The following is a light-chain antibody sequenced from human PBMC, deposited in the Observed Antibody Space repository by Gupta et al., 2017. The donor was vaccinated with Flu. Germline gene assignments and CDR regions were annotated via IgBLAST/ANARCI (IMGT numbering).Light chain of an antibody. CDR3: QSDDTTNNYGG. V-gene: IGLV3-25*02. CDR2: KDS. J-gene: IGLJ3*02. Sequence: SYELTQPPSVSVSPGQTARITCSGDALPSQYAYWYQHKPGQDPVAGRFKDSERPSGITQRFSGSTSGTTVTLTISGVQAEDEADDYCQSDDTTNNYGGFGGGTKLTVL. CDR1: ALPSQY.